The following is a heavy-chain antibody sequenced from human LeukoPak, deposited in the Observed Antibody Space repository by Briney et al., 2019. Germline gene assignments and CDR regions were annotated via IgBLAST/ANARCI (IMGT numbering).Heavy chain of an antibody. Sequence: PSETLSLTCTVSGYSISSGYYWGWIRQPPGKGLEWIGSIYYSGSTYYNPSVKSRVTLSVDKSKNQFSLKLSSVTAADTAVYYCARAGGYGLIDYWGQGTMVTVSS. CDR1: GYSISSGYY. CDR2: IYYSGST. V-gene: IGHV4-38-2*02. D-gene: IGHD5-18*01. CDR3: ARAGGYGLIDY. J-gene: IGHJ4*02.